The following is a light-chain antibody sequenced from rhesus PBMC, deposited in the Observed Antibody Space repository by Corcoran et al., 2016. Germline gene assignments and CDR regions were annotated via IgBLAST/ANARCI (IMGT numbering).Light chain of an antibody. Sequence: DIVMTQTPLSLPVTPGEPASISCRSSQSLLHSGGKTYLYWYLQKPGQSPQRLIYEVSNRASGVPDRVSGIGSGTDFTLKISRVEAEDVGVYYCKQGIQLPLTFGGGTKVEIK. J-gene: IGKJ4*01. V-gene: IGKV2-104*02. CDR3: KQGIQLPLT. CDR2: EVS. CDR1: QSLLHSGGKTY.